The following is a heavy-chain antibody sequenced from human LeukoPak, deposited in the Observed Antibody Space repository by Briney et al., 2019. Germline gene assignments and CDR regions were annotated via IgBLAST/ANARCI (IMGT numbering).Heavy chain of an antibody. Sequence: ASVKVSCKASGYTFTSYDINWVRQAPGQGLEWMGIINPSGGSTSYAQKFQGRVTMTRDTSTSTVYMELSSLRSEDTAVYYCARDTSGYSPPKDLWGRGTLVTVSS. J-gene: IGHJ2*01. D-gene: IGHD5-18*01. V-gene: IGHV1-46*01. CDR2: INPSGGST. CDR1: GYTFTSYD. CDR3: ARDTSGYSPPKDL.